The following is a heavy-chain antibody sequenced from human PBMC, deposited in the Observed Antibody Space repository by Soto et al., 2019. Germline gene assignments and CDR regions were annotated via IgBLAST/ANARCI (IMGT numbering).Heavy chain of an antibody. V-gene: IGHV2-5*02. CDR1: GFSLTTRQVG. Sequence: QITLKESGPTLVEPTQTLTLTCTFSGFSLTTRQVGVGWIRQPPGQALEWLAVIYWDNDKRYSPSLEAGLTITKDTSKNQVVLTMTNMDPMDTATYYCAHLMITYGGVIADDAFDVWGQGTMVTVSS. CDR2: IYWDNDK. CDR3: AHLMITYGGVIADDAFDV. J-gene: IGHJ3*01. D-gene: IGHD3-16*02.